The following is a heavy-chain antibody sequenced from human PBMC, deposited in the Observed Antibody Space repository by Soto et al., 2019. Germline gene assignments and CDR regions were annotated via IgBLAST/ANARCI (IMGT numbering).Heavy chain of an antibody. CDR2: IYWDDDD. D-gene: IGHD4-17*01. CDR3: AHSWGTVTAYYNGLDV. J-gene: IGHJ6*02. CDR1: GFSLSTSGVG. V-gene: IGHV2-5*02. Sequence: QITLKESGPTLVKPTQTLTLTCTFSGFSLSTSGVGVAWIRQPPGKALEWLALIYWDDDDRYSPSLKNRVTITKXPXKXXVVLTMTNMEPADTATYFCAHSWGTVTAYYNGLDVWGQGTTVTVSS.